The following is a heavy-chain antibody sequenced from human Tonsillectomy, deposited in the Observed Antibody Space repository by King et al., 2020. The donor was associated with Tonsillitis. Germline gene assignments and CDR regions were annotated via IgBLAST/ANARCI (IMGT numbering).Heavy chain of an antibody. J-gene: IGHJ5*02. CDR2: FSGSGDSR. V-gene: IGHV3-23*04. CDR3: AKGAAAGPATEVDP. D-gene: IGHD6-13*01. CDR1: GFTFSSYA. Sequence: VQLVESGGGLVQPGGSLRLSCAASGFTFSSYAMSWVRQAPGKGLEWVSAFSGSGDSRYYADSVKGRFTISRDNSKNTLYLQMNSLRAEDTAEYYCAKGAAAGPATEVDPWGQGTLVTVSS.